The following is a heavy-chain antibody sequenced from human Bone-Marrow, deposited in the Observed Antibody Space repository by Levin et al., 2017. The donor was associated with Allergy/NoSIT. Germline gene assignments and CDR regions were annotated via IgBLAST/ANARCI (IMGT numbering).Heavy chain of an antibody. CDR2: SGVGDNNI. CDR3: ARGGDSNDFDY. V-gene: IGHV3-48*03. CDR1: GFSFSIYE. D-gene: IGHD4-11*01. Sequence: GGSLRLSCTASGFSFSIYEMNWVRQAPGKGLEWVSCSGVGDNNIYYADSVKGRFTISRDNAKDSLYLQMNTLRVEDTAIYYCARGGDSNDFDYWGQGTLVTVSS. J-gene: IGHJ4*02.